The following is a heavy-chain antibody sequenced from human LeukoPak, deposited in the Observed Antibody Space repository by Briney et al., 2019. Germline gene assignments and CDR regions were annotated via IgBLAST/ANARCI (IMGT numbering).Heavy chain of an antibody. CDR2: IHIGNST. CDR1: GFTVSSKD. Sequence: GGSLRLSCAASGFTVSSKDMNWVRQAPGKGLEWVSIIHIGNSTYYADSVKGRFTISRDNSKNTLYLQMNSLRAEDTAVYYCTTDLDYGSGSYYFDYWGQGTLVTVSS. V-gene: IGHV3-66*01. D-gene: IGHD3-10*01. J-gene: IGHJ4*02. CDR3: TTDLDYGSGSYYFDY.